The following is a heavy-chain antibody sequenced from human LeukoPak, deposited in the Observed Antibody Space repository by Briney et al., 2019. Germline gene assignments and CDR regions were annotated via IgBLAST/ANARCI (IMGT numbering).Heavy chain of an antibody. V-gene: IGHV1-8*01. D-gene: IGHD3-16*02. CDR1: GYTFTTYD. CDR3: ARGPLVRLPSSFDP. CDR2: MNPNSGNT. Sequence: ASVKVSSKASGYTFTTYDINWVRQAPGQGLGWMGWMNPNSGNTGSAQRFQGRITMTRDTSRSTAYMELSSLRSEDTAVYYCARGPLVRLPSSFDPWGQGTLVTVSS. J-gene: IGHJ5*02.